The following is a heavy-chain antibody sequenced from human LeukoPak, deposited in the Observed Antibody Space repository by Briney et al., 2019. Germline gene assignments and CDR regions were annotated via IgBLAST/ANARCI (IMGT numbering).Heavy chain of an antibody. D-gene: IGHD2-21*02. CDR2: ISGSGGST. V-gene: IGHV3-23*01. Sequence: GGSLRLSCAASGFTFSSYAMSWVRQAPGKGLEWVSAISGSGGSTYYADSVKGRFTIFRDNSKNTLYLQMNSLRAEDTAVYYCAKASHGHIVVVTVDYWGQGTLVTVSS. J-gene: IGHJ4*02. CDR3: AKASHGHIVVVTVDY. CDR1: GFTFSSYA.